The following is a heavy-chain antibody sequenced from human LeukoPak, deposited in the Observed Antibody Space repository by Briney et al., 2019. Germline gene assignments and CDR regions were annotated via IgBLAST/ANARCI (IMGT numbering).Heavy chain of an antibody. Sequence: TGGSLRLSCAASGFTFSSCALSWVRQAPGKGLEWVSTVSVNGGTTYYADSVKGRFTISRDNSKNTLYLQMNSLRAEDTAVYFCAKELHGSGNYAFDYWGQETLVTVSS. CDR1: GFTFSSCA. CDR3: AKELHGSGNYAFDY. J-gene: IGHJ4*02. CDR2: VSVNGGTT. D-gene: IGHD3-10*01. V-gene: IGHV3-23*01.